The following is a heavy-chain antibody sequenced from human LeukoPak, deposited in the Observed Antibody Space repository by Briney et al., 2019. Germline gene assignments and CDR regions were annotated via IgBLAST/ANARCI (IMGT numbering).Heavy chain of an antibody. Sequence: GGSLRLSCAASGFTFSSYAMSWVRQAPGKGLEWVSAISGSGGSTYYADSVKGRFTISRDNSKNTLYLQMNSLRAEDTAVYYCAKDLVGGDLLGGDYWGQGTLVTVSS. D-gene: IGHD2-8*02. CDR3: AKDLVGGDLLGGDY. J-gene: IGHJ4*02. CDR1: GFTFSSYA. CDR2: ISGSGGST. V-gene: IGHV3-23*01.